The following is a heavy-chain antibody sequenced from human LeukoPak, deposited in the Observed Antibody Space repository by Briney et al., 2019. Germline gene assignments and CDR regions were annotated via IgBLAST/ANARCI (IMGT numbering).Heavy chain of an antibody. V-gene: IGHV1-8*01. CDR1: GYTFTSFD. D-gene: IGHD4-23*01. Sequence: ASVKVSCKASGYTFTSFDINWVRQATGQGLEWMGWMNPNTGNTGYAQKFQGRITMTRNSSISTAYLELSSLRSDDTAVYYCAREGGYGGNPSFDYWGQGTLVTVSS. J-gene: IGHJ4*02. CDR2: MNPNTGNT. CDR3: AREGGYGGNPSFDY.